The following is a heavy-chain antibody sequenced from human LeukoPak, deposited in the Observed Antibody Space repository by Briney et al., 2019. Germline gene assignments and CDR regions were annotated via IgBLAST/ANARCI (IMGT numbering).Heavy chain of an antibody. D-gene: IGHD2-2*01. CDR1: GFTFSSYG. Sequence: GGSLRLSCAASGFTFSSYGMHWVRQAPGKGLEWVAVISYDGKTKYYADSVKGRFTISRDNSKNTLYLEMNSLRTEDTAVYHCAIENSSSNIDHCGQGTLVTVSS. J-gene: IGHJ4*02. V-gene: IGHV3-30*03. CDR3: AIENSSSNIDH. CDR2: ISYDGKTK.